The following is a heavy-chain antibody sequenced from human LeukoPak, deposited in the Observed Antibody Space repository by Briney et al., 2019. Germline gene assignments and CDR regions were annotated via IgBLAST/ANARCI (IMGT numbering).Heavy chain of an antibody. D-gene: IGHD3-10*01. J-gene: IGHJ6*02. V-gene: IGHV3-23*01. Sequence: GGSLRLSCAASGFTFSNYAMGWVRQAPGKGLEWVSAISGSGGDTYYADSVKGRFTISRDNSKNTLYVQMNSLRAEDTAVYYCAKDAYGSVDVWGQGTTVTVSS. CDR3: AKDAYGSVDV. CDR1: GFTFSNYA. CDR2: ISGSGGDT.